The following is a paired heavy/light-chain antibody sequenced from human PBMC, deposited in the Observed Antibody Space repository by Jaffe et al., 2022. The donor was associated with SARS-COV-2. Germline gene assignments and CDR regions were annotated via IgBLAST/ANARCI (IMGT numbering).Light chain of an antibody. Sequence: EIVLTQSPDFQSVTPKEKVTITCRASQSIGSNLHWYQQKPDQSPKLLIKYASQSFSGVPSRFSGSGSGTDFTLTINSLEAEDAATYYCHQSTSLPHTFGQGTKLEIK. CDR3: HQSTSLPHT. CDR2: YAS. J-gene: IGKJ2*01. CDR1: QSIGSN. V-gene: IGKV6-21*01.
Heavy chain of an antibody. CDR1: GFTFSSYA. V-gene: IGHV3-23*01. CDR3: AKGERYTSGTFDN. J-gene: IGHJ4*02. Sequence: EVQLLESGGGLVQPGGSLRLSCAASGFTFSSYAMNWVRQAPGKGLEWVSTISGGGHITYYADSVKGRFTISRDNSKKTLYLQMNGLRVEDTAAYYCAKGERYTSGTFDNWGQGTLVTVSS. CDR2: ISGGGHIT. D-gene: IGHD6-19*01.